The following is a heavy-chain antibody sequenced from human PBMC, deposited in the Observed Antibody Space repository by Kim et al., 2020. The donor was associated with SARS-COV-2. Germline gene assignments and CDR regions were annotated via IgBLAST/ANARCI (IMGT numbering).Heavy chain of an antibody. CDR2: ISSSSSYI. CDR3: ARDRRYCSGGSCYYAFDI. D-gene: IGHD2-15*01. J-gene: IGHJ3*02. V-gene: IGHV3-21*01. Sequence: GGSLRLSCAASGFTFSSYSMNWVRQAPGKGLEWVSSISSSSSYIYYADSVKGRFTISRDNAKNSLYLQMNSLRAEDTAVYYCARDRRYCSGGSCYYAFDIWGQGTMVTVSS. CDR1: GFTFSSYS.